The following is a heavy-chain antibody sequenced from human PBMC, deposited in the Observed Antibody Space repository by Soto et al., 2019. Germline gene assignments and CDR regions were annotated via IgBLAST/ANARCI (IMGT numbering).Heavy chain of an antibody. CDR1: GDSVSSNSAA. D-gene: IGHD2-15*01. Sequence: PSQTLSLTCAISGDSVSSNSAAWNWIRQSPSRGLEWLGRTYYRFKWYNEYAESVKSRITIESETSKNHFSLQLDSVTPDDTAVYYCVRARYCSGGSCYYGLDVWGQGTTVTVSS. CDR2: TYYRFKWYN. J-gene: IGHJ6*02. CDR3: VRARYCSGGSCYYGLDV. V-gene: IGHV6-1*01.